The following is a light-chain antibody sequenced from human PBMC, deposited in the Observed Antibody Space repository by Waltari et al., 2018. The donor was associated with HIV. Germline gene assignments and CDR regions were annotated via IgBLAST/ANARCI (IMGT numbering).Light chain of an antibody. J-gene: IGKJ2*01. CDR3: QQLNRYPYT. CDR2: GVS. V-gene: IGKV1-9*01. Sequence: DIQLTQSPSFLSASVGGRVTLTCRASQGINSYLAWYQQKPGRAPSLLINGVSSLQSGVPSRFSGSGSGTEFTLTISNLQPEDFATYYCQQLNRYPYTFGQGTKLEI. CDR1: QGINSY.